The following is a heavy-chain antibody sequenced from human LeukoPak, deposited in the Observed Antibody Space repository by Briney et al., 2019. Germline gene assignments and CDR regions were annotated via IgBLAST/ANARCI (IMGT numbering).Heavy chain of an antibody. CDR1: GFTFSSYA. D-gene: IGHD5-18*01. CDR3: ARGGTWIQLWLGY. Sequence: PGGSLRLSCAASGFTFSSYAMHWVRQAPGKGLEWVAVISYDGSNKYYADSVKGRFTISRDNSKDTLYLQMNSLRAEDTAVYYCARGGTWIQLWLGYWGQGTLATVSS. V-gene: IGHV3-30-3*01. CDR2: ISYDGSNK. J-gene: IGHJ4*02.